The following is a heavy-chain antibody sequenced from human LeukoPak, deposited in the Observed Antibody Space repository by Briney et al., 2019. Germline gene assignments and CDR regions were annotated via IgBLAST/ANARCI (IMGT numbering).Heavy chain of an antibody. CDR3: ATESMLDWSGFDY. D-gene: IGHD3-9*01. CDR2: ISYDGNNK. J-gene: IGHJ4*02. CDR1: GFTFSRYV. Sequence: PGWSLRLSCVASGFTFSRYVMHWVRQAPGKGLEWVAFISYDGNNKYYADSVKGRFTISRDNSKNTLYLQMNSLRTEDTAVYYCATESMLDWSGFDYWGQGTLVTVSS. V-gene: IGHV3-30*04.